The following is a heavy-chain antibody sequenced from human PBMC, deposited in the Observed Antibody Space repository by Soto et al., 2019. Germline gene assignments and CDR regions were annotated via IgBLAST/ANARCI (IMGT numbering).Heavy chain of an antibody. CDR1: GFTFSSYG. V-gene: IGHV3-33*01. CDR2: IWYDGSNK. Sequence: LILSCAASGFTFSSYGMHWVRQAPGKGLEWVAVIWYDGSNKYYADSVKGRFTISRDNSKNTLYLQMNSLRAEDTAVYYCARASVVGATKGHYYYGMDVWGQGTTVTVSS. J-gene: IGHJ6*02. D-gene: IGHD1-26*01. CDR3: ARASVVGATKGHYYYGMDV.